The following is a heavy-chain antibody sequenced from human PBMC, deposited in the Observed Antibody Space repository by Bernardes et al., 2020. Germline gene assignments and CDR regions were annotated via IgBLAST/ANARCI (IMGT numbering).Heavy chain of an antibody. CDR2: IYYSGST. V-gene: IGHV4-39*01. J-gene: IGHJ3*01. D-gene: IGHD2-21*01. CDR1: GGSISSIRYY. CDR3: ASPTNLAYCGGDCYSGAFDV. Sequence: WESLSLTCTVSGGSISSIRYYWGRLAQPPGKGLEWIGSIYYSGSTYDNPALKSRVTISVDTSKNQFSLKLSSVTAADTAVYYCASPTNLAYCGGDCYSGAFDVWGQGTMVTVSS.